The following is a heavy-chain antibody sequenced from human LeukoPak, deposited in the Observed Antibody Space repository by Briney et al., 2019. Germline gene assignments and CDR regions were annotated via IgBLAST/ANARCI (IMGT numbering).Heavy chain of an antibody. J-gene: IGHJ4*02. V-gene: IGHV3-30*02. CDR2: IRYDGSNK. CDR3: AREGITMVRGVIIHYFDY. Sequence: GGSLRLSCAASGFTFSSYGMHWVRQAPGKGLEWVAFIRYDGSNKYYADSVKGRFTISRDNSKNTLYLQMNSLRAEDTAVYYCAREGITMVRGVIIHYFDYWGQGTLVTVSS. D-gene: IGHD3-10*01. CDR1: GFTFSSYG.